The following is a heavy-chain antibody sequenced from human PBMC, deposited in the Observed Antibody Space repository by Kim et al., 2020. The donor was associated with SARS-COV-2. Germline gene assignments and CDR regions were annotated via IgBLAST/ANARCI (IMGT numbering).Heavy chain of an antibody. D-gene: IGHD5-12*01. J-gene: IGHJ4*02. CDR3: ARDGRGGYDWGFFDY. CDR1: GFTFSSYS. V-gene: IGHV3-48*02. Sequence: GGSLRLSCAASGFTFSSYSMNWVRQAPGKGLEWVSYISSSSSTIYYADSVKGRFTISRDNAKNSLYLQMNSLRDEDTAVYYCARDGRGGYDWGFFDYWGQGTLVTVSS. CDR2: ISSSSSTI.